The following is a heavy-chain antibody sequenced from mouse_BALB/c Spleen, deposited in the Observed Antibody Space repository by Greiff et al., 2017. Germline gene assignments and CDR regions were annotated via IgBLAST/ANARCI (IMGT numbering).Heavy chain of an antibody. CDR1: GFTFTDYY. Sequence: EVQGVESGGGLVQPGGSLRLSCATSGFTFTDYYMSWVRQPPGKALEWLGFIRNKANGYTTEYSASVKGRFTISRDNSQSILYLQMNTLRAEDSATHYCARDSAWFAYWGQGTLVTVSA. V-gene: IGHV7-3*02. CDR2: IRNKANGYTT. CDR3: ARDSAWFAY. J-gene: IGHJ3*01. D-gene: IGHD6-1*01.